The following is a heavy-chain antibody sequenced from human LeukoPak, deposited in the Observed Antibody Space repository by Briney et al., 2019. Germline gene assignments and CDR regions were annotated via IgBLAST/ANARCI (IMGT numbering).Heavy chain of an antibody. J-gene: IGHJ6*02. D-gene: IGHD3-10*01. CDR1: GYTFTGYY. CDR2: INPNSGNT. Sequence: ASVKVSCKASGYTFTGYYMHWVRQAPGQGLEWMGWINPNSGNTGYAQKFQGRVTMTRNTSISTAYMELSSLRSEDTAVYYCASRITMVRGVIITYYGMDVWGQGTTVTVSS. CDR3: ASRITMVRGVIITYYGMDV. V-gene: IGHV1-8*02.